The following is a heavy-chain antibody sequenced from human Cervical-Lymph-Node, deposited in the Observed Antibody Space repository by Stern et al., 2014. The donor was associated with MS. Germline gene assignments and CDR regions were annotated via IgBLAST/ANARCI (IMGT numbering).Heavy chain of an antibody. D-gene: IGHD6-13*01. CDR3: ARHFATYASSWYPWYFDY. V-gene: IGHV4-39*01. Sequence: QLQLQESGPGLVKPSETLSLTCTVSGGSISGNSYYWGWIRQPPGKGLEWVGSIEYSGSTYYNPSLKSRVTISVDTPKNQFPRKLPSVTAADTAVYFCARHFATYASSWYPWYFDYWGQGTLVTVSS. CDR1: GGSISGNSYY. CDR2: IEYSGST. J-gene: IGHJ4*02.